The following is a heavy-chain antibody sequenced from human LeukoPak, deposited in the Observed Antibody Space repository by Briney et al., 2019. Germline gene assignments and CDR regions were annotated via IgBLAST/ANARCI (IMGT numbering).Heavy chain of an antibody. V-gene: IGHV3-43*02. CDR3: ARDWPTIAAAGTIPENFQH. D-gene: IGHD6-13*01. CDR1: GFTFDDYA. J-gene: IGHJ1*01. CDR2: ISGDGGST. Sequence: GGSLPVSRAASGFTFDDYAMHWVRQAPGKGLEWVSLISGDGGSTYYADSVKGRFTISRDNAKNSLYLQMNRLRAEDTAVYYCARDWPTIAAAGTIPENFQHWGQGPLVTVSS.